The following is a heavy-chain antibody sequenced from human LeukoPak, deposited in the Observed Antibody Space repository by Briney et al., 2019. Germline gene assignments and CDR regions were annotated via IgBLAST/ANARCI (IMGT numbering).Heavy chain of an antibody. J-gene: IGHJ4*02. Sequence: GGSLRLSCAASGFTFSNYWLNWVRQAPGKGLEWVANIKEDGSEKYYVDSVKGRFAISRDNAKNSLFLQMNSLRAEDTAVYYCARTLRGGGALDYWGQGTLVTVSS. V-gene: IGHV3-7*03. CDR3: ARTLRGGGALDY. CDR1: GFTFSNYW. CDR2: IKEDGSEK. D-gene: IGHD3-16*01.